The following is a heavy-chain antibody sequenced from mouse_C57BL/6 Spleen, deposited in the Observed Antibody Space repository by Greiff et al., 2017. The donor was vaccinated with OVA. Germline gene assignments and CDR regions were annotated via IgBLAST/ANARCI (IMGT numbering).Heavy chain of an antibody. Sequence: EVQLQQSGPELVKPGASVKISCKASGYTFTDYYMNWVKQSHGKSLEWIGDINPNNGGTSYNQKFKGKATLTVDKSSSTAYMELRSLTSEDSAVYYCARGLRLYWFAYWGQGTLVTVSA. CDR3: ARGLRLYWFAY. D-gene: IGHD3-2*02. CDR1: GYTFTDYY. J-gene: IGHJ3*01. V-gene: IGHV1-26*01. CDR2: INPNNGGT.